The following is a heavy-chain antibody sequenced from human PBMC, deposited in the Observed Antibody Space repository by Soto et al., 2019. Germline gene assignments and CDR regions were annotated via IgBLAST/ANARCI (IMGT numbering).Heavy chain of an antibody. CDR1: GFTFNIYA. V-gene: IGHV3-23*01. D-gene: IGHD3-22*01. CDR2: ISRYGDIT. J-gene: IGHJ4*02. Sequence: EVQLLESGGDLIQPGGSLRLSCAASGFTFNIYAMTWVRQAPGKGLEWVSAISRYGDITYYADSVEGRFSISRDNSKXTXYLQMNSLRAEDTAVYYCAKDRYLDHDSRGYLFDNWGQGTLVTVSS. CDR3: AKDRYLDHDSRGYLFDN.